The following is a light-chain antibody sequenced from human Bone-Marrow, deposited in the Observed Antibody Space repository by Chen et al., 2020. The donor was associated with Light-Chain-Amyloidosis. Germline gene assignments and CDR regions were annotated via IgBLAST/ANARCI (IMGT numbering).Light chain of an antibody. CDR3: QQYNNWPLT. Sequence: VMTQSPVALSVSPGDTANLSCRASQSIRGNLAWYQQRPGQAPRLLIYGASARATGIPARFSGSGFETYFTLTISTIQSEDFAVYYCQQYNNWPLTFGQGTRVDIK. V-gene: IGKV3-15*01. CDR2: GAS. J-gene: IGKJ1*01. CDR1: QSIRGN.